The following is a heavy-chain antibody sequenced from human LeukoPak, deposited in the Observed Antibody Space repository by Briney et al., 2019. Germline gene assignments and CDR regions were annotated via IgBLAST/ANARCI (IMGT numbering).Heavy chain of an antibody. D-gene: IGHD2-8*02. Sequence: PGGSLRLSCAASGFTFSSYSMNWVRQAPGKGLEWVAFIRSDATNKYYADPVRGRFTISRDNSKNTLYLQMNSLRVEDTAVYYCATQMGTLTVLYRAFDYWGQGTLVTVSS. CDR2: IRSDATNK. V-gene: IGHV3-30*02. J-gene: IGHJ4*02. CDR3: ATQMGTLTVLYRAFDY. CDR1: GFTFSSYS.